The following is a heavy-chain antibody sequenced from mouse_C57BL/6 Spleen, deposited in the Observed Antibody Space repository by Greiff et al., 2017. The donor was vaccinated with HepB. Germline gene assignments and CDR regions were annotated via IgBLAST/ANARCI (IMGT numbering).Heavy chain of an antibody. CDR3: ARKGTTVVPFAY. J-gene: IGHJ3*01. CDR2: IDPSDSDT. D-gene: IGHD1-1*01. V-gene: IGHV1-52*01. Sequence: QVQLQQPGAELVRPGSSVKLSCKASGYTFTSYWMHWVKQRPIQGLEWIGNIDPSDSDTHYNQKFKDKATLTVDKSSSTAYMQLISLTSEDSAVYYCARKGTTVVPFAYWGQGTLVTVSA. CDR1: GYTFTSYW.